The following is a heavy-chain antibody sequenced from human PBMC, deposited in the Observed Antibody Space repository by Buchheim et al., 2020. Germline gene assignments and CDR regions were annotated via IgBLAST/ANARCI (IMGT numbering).Heavy chain of an antibody. Sequence: QVQLVESGGGVVQPGRSLRLSCAASGFTFSSYAMHWVRQAPGKGLEWVAVISYDGSNKYYADSVKGRFTISRANSKNTLYLQMNSLRAEDTAVYYGAREKEVYDSSGPEYFQHWGQSTL. D-gene: IGHD3-22*01. V-gene: IGHV3-30-3*01. CDR1: GFTFSSYA. CDR3: AREKEVYDSSGPEYFQH. CDR2: ISYDGSNK. J-gene: IGHJ1*01.